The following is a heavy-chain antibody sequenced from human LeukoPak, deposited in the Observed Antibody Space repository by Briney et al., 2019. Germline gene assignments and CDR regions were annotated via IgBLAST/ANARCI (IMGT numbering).Heavy chain of an antibody. CDR1: GYTFTSYG. D-gene: IGHD1-1*01. CDR3: ARDRAGTTGNWFDP. CDR2: ISAYNGNT. V-gene: IGHV1-18*04. J-gene: IGHJ5*02. Sequence: GASVKVSCKASGYTFTSYGIGWVRQAPGQGLEWMGWISAYNGNTNYAQKLQGRVTMTTDTSTSTAYMELRSLRSDDTAVYYCARDRAGTTGNWFDPWGQGTLVTVSS.